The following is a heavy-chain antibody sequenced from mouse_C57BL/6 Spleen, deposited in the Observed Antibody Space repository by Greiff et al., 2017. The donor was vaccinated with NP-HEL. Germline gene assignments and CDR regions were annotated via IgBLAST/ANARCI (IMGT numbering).Heavy chain of an antibody. J-gene: IGHJ4*01. D-gene: IGHD4-1*01. V-gene: IGHV1-54*01. CDR1: GYAFTNYL. CDR3: ARERTGTGAMDY. CDR2: INPGSGGT. Sequence: QVQLQQSGAELVRPGTSVKVSCKASGYAFTNYLIEWVKQRPGQGLEWNGVINPGSGGTNYNEKFKGKATLTADKSSSTAYMQLSSLTSEDSAVYFCARERTGTGAMDYWGQGTSVTVSS.